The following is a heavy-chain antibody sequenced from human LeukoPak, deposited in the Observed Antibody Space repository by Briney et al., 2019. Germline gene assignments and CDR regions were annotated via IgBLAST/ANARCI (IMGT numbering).Heavy chain of an antibody. CDR2: ISSSSSYI. CDR1: GFTFSSYS. Sequence: GGSLRLSCAASGFTFSSYSVNWVRQAPGKGLEWVSSISSSSSYIYYADSVKGRFTISRDNAKNSLYLQMNSLRAEDTAVYYCARSPPFYDSSGYELDYWGQGTLVTVSS. V-gene: IGHV3-21*01. J-gene: IGHJ4*02. D-gene: IGHD3-22*01. CDR3: ARSPPFYDSSGYELDY.